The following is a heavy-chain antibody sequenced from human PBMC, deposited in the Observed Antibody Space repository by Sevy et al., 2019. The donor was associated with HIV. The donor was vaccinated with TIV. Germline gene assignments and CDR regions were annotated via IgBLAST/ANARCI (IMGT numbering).Heavy chain of an antibody. V-gene: IGHV3-74*01. Sequence: GGSLRLSCAASGFTFSSYWMHWVRQAPGKGLVWVSRINSDGSSTSYADSVKGRFTISRDNAKNTLYLQMNSLRAEDTAVYYCARGVGDLPWYYFDYWGQGTLVTVSS. J-gene: IGHJ4*02. CDR3: ARGVGDLPWYYFDY. D-gene: IGHD3-16*01. CDR2: INSDGSST. CDR1: GFTFSSYW.